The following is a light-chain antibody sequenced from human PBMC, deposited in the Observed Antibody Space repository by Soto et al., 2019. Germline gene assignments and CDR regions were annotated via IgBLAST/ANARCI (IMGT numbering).Light chain of an antibody. CDR3: SSYTSSSTLHVL. J-gene: IGLJ2*01. CDR1: SNDVGGYNY. V-gene: IGLV2-14*01. Sequence: QAVVTQPASVSGSPGQSITISCTGTSNDVGGYNYVSWYQQHPGKAPKLVISEVSNRPSGVSNHFSGSKSGNTASLTISGLQAEDEADYYCSSYTSSSTLHVLFGGGTKVTVL. CDR2: EVS.